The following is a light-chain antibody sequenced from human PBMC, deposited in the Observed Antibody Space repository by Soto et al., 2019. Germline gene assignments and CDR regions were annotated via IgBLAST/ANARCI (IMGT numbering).Light chain of an antibody. CDR1: RSVSFY. J-gene: IGKJ2*01. CDR3: QQRSNWPHT. Sequence: EIVLTQSPATLSLSPGERATLSCRASRSVSFYLAWYQQKPGQAPRLLIYDASNRATGIPARFSGSGSGTDFTLTISSLEPEDFAFYFCQQRSNWPHTFGQGTKLEIK. V-gene: IGKV3-11*01. CDR2: DAS.